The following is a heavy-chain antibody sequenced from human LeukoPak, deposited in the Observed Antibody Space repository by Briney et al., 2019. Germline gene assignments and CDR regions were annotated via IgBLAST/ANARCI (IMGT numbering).Heavy chain of an antibody. V-gene: IGHV1-8*01. CDR1: GYTFTSYD. D-gene: IGHD3-10*01. J-gene: IGHJ4*02. CDR3: ARGGLRSDYYGSGSYHFDY. CDR2: MNPNSGNT. Sequence: ASVKVSCKASGYTFTSYDINWVRQATGQGLEWMGWMNPNSGNTGYAQKLQGRVTMTRNTSISTAYMELSSLRSEDTAVYYCARGGLRSDYYGSGSYHFDYWGQGTLVTVSS.